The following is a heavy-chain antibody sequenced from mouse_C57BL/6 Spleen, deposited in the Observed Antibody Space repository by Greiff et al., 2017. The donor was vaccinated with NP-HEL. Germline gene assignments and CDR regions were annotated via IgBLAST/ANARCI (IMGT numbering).Heavy chain of an antibody. CDR3: ARAYYSKGGAMDY. CDR2: IYPGDGDT. D-gene: IGHD2-5*01. Sequence: VKLQESGAELVKPGASVKISCKASGYAFSSYWMNWVKQRPGKGLEWIGQIYPGDGDTNYNGKFKGKATLTADKSSSTAYMQLSSLTSEDSAVYFCARAYYSKGGAMDYWGQGTSVTVSS. CDR1: GYAFSSYW. V-gene: IGHV1-80*01. J-gene: IGHJ4*01.